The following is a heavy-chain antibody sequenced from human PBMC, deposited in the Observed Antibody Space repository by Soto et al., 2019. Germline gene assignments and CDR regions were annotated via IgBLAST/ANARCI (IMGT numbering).Heavy chain of an antibody. Sequence: SETLSLTCAVYGGSFSGYYWSWIRQPPGKGLEWIGEINHSGSTNYNPSLESRVTISVDKSKNQFSLKLSSVTAADTAVYYCARDQREDRYYYGMDVWGQGTTVTVSS. CDR2: INHSGST. V-gene: IGHV4-34*01. CDR1: GGSFSGYY. J-gene: IGHJ6*02. CDR3: ARDQREDRYYYGMDV. D-gene: IGHD1-1*01.